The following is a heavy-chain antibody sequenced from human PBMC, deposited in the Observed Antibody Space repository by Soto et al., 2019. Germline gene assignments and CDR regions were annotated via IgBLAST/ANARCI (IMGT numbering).Heavy chain of an antibody. CDR1: GGSISSGGYY. CDR2: IYYSGST. Sequence: SETLSLTCTVSGGSISSGGYYWSWIRQHPGKGLEWIGYIYYSGSTYYNPSLKSRVTISVDTSKNQFSLKLSSVTAADTAVYYCARDQLEGNWFDPWGQGTLVTVSS. CDR3: ARDQLEGNWFDP. J-gene: IGHJ5*02. V-gene: IGHV4-31*03. D-gene: IGHD1-1*01.